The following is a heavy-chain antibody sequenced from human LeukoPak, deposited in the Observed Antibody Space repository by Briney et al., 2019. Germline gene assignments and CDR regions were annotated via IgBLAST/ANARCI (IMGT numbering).Heavy chain of an antibody. CDR3: SREWEPWSSSSRGAFDP. V-gene: IGHV4-4*07. J-gene: IGHJ5*02. CDR1: GGSISSYY. CDR2: IYNSGST. D-gene: IGHD6-6*01. Sequence: PSETLSLTCTVSGGSISSYYWSWLRQPAGKGLEWIGRIYNSGSTNYNPSLTSRGTMSLDTSNNQFPLKLSSVTAADTAVYYCSREWEPWSSSSRGAFDPWGQGTLVTVSS.